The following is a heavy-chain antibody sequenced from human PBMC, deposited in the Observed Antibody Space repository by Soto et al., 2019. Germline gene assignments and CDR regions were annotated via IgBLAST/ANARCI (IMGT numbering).Heavy chain of an antibody. D-gene: IGHD2-15*01. V-gene: IGHV4-34*01. Sequence: QVQLQQWGAGLLKPSETLSLTCAVYGGSFSGYYWSWIRQPPGKGLEWIGEINHSGSTNYNPSLKSRVTISVDTSKNQFSLKLSSVTVADTAVYYCARGGGLGSRGSRFDPWGQGTLVTVSS. CDR2: INHSGST. CDR1: GGSFSGYY. CDR3: ARGGGLGSRGSRFDP. J-gene: IGHJ5*02.